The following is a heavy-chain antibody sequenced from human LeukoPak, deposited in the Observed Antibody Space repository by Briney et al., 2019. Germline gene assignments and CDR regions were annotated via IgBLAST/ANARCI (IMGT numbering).Heavy chain of an antibody. J-gene: IGHJ4*02. CDR2: IYYSGGT. D-gene: IGHD6-19*01. CDR3: ARHAYRSGWLDF. CDR1: GGSISSSSYY. Sequence: PSETLSLTCTVSGGSISSSSYYWGWIRPPPGKGLEWIGTIYYSGGTYYNPSLDSRVTISVDTSKNQFSLRLSSVTAADTAVYYCARHAYRSGWLDFWGQGTLVTVSS. V-gene: IGHV4-39*01.